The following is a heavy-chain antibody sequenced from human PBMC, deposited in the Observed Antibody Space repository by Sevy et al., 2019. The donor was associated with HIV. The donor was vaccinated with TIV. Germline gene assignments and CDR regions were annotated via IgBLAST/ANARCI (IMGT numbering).Heavy chain of an antibody. D-gene: IGHD4-17*01. J-gene: IGHJ4*02. Sequence: GESLKISCAASGFTFSSYAMSWVRQAPGKGLEWVSAISGSGGSTYYADSVKGRFTISRDNSKNTLYLQMNSLRAEDTAVYYCAKGLTTVTTMGFDYWGQGTLVTVSS. CDR1: GFTFSSYA. V-gene: IGHV3-23*01. CDR2: ISGSGGST. CDR3: AKGLTTVTTMGFDY.